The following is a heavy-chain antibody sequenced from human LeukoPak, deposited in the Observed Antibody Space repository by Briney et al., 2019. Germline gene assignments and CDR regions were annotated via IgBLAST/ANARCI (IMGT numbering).Heavy chain of an antibody. D-gene: IGHD6-19*01. J-gene: IGHJ4*02. V-gene: IGHV3-9*01. CDR1: GFTFDDYA. CDR2: ISWNSGSI. CDR3: AKAASGWYFDY. Sequence: QPGGSLRLSCAASGFTFDDYAMHWVRQAPGKGLEWVSGISWNSGSIGYADSVKGRFTISRDNAKNSLYLQMNSLRAEDTAVYYCAKAASGWYFDYWGQGTLVTVSS.